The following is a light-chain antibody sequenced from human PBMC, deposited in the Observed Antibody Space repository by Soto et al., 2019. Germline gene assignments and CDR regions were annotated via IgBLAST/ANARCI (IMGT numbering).Light chain of an antibody. CDR3: LQDINYPWT. CDR1: QNIRSNY. Sequence: ELVFTQSPGTFSLSVAHRATLSCRASQNIRSNYVAWYQQKPGQAPRLLIFGSSSTATGIPDRFSASGSGTDFTLAISSLQPEDSATYYCLQDINYPWTFGQGTKVDTK. V-gene: IGKV3-20*01. CDR2: GSS. J-gene: IGKJ1*01.